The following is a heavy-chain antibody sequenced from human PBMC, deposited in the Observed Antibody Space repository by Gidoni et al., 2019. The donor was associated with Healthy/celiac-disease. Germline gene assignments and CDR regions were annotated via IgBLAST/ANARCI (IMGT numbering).Heavy chain of an antibody. CDR3: ARPGSWYVKGGFDY. CDR2: INSDGSST. D-gene: IGHD6-13*01. CDR1: GFTFSSYW. Sequence: QLLVSGGGFFRLGGPLRPSCAASGFTFSSYWMHWVRQAPGKGLVWVSRINSDGSSTSYADSVKGRFTISRDNAKNTLYLQMNSLRAEDTAVYYCARPGSWYVKGGFDYWGQGTLVTVSS. J-gene: IGHJ4*02. V-gene: IGHV3-74*01.